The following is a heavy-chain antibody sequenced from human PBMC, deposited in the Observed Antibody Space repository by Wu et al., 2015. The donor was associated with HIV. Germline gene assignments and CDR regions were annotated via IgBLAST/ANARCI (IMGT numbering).Heavy chain of an antibody. D-gene: IGHD2-2*01. V-gene: IGHV1-46*01. Sequence: QVQLVQSGAEVKKPGASVKVSCKAFGYTFTSYYMHWVRQAPGQGLEWMGIINPSGGSTSYAQKFQGRVTMTRDTSTTTAHMELRSLRSDDTAVYYCARVGCNTKSCWYYFDYWGQGALVTVSS. CDR1: GYTFTSYY. J-gene: IGHJ4*02. CDR3: ARVGCNTKSCWYYFDY. CDR2: INPSGGST.